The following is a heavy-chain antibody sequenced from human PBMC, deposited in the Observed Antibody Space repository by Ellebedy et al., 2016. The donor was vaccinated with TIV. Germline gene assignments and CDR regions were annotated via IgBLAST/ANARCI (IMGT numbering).Heavy chain of an antibody. CDR2: TNSDGSST. CDR1: GFTFSDYW. V-gene: IGHV3-74*01. D-gene: IGHD3-16*01. CDR3: ARRAGGGTYLDS. J-gene: IGHJ4*02. Sequence: PGGSLRLSCAASGFTFSDYWIHWVRQAPGKGLVWISRTNSDGSSTRYADSVKGRLTASRDNAKNSLYLQINSLRAEDTALYYCARRAGGGTYLDSWGQGTLVTVSS.